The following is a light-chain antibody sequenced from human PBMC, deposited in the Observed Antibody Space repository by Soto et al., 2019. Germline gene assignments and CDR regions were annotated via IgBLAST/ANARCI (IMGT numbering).Light chain of an antibody. V-gene: IGKV1-5*03. Sequence: DLQMTQSPSTLSGSVGDRVTITCRASQTISSWLAWYQQKPGKAPKLLIYKASTLKSGVPSRFSGSGFGTDFTLTISSLQPEDSAIYYCQQADTFPITFGQGTRLEIK. CDR2: KAS. CDR3: QQADTFPIT. CDR1: QTISSW. J-gene: IGKJ5*01.